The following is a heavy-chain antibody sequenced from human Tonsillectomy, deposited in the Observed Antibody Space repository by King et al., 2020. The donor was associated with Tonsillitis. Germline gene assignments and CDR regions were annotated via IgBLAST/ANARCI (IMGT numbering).Heavy chain of an antibody. Sequence: VQLVESGAEVKKPGASLRISCKGSGYSFTSYWITWVRQMPGKGLEWMGRIDPSDSYTNYSPSFQGHVTISADKSISTAYLQWSSLKASDTAMYYCARPRYCSGGSCLPDYWGQGTLVTVSS. J-gene: IGHJ4*02. D-gene: IGHD2-15*01. CDR2: IDPSDSYT. V-gene: IGHV5-10-1*03. CDR3: ARPRYCSGGSCLPDY. CDR1: GYSFTSYW.